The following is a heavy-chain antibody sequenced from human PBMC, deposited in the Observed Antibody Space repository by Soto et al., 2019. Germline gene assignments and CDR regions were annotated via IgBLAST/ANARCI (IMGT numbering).Heavy chain of an antibody. CDR2: ISSDGSNK. D-gene: IGHD3-10*01. Sequence: QVQLVESGGGVVQPGRSLRLSCAASGFTFSSYGMHWVRQAPGKGLEWVAVISSDGSNKYYADSVKGRFTISRDNSKNTLYLQMNSLRAEDTAVYYCAKESVRLWFGGFNWFDPWGQGTLVTVSS. J-gene: IGHJ5*02. CDR1: GFTFSSYG. V-gene: IGHV3-30*18. CDR3: AKESVRLWFGGFNWFDP.